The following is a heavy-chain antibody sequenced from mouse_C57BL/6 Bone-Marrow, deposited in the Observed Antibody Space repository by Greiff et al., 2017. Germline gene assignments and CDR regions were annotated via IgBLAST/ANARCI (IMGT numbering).Heavy chain of an antibody. Sequence: QQSCKASGYTFTSYWMDWVKQRPGQGLEWIGNIYPSDSETHYNQKFKDKATLTVDKSSSTAYMQLSSLTSEDSAVYYCARYWDGGDYWGQGTTLTVSS. D-gene: IGHD4-1*01. J-gene: IGHJ2*01. CDR1: GYTFTSYW. CDR3: ARYWDGGDY. CDR2: IYPSDSET. V-gene: IGHV1-61*01.